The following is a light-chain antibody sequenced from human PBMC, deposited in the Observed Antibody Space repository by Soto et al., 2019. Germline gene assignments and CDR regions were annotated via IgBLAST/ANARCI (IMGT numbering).Light chain of an antibody. CDR3: QQDHNWPLT. Sequence: EIVMTQSPATLSLSPGERAALSCRASQSINSELAWYQQKPGQPPRLLIYGASTRATGIPARFTGSESGSEFTITISGIQSEDFAVYYCQQDHNWPLTFGQGTRLEI. CDR2: GAS. V-gene: IGKV3-15*01. CDR1: QSINSE. J-gene: IGKJ2*01.